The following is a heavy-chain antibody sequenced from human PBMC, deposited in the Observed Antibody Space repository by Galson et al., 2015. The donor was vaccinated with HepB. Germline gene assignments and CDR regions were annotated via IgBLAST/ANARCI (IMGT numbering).Heavy chain of an antibody. CDR3: ARDWRWSIGFGEFSDAFDI. D-gene: IGHD3-10*01. V-gene: IGHV3-66*01. CDR1: GFTVSSNY. Sequence: SLRLSCAASGFTVSSNYMSWVRQAPGKGLEWVSVIYSGGSTYYADSVKGRFTISRDNSKNTLYLQMSSLRAEDTAVYYCARDWRWSIGFGEFSDAFDIWGQGTMVTVSS. CDR2: IYSGGST. J-gene: IGHJ3*02.